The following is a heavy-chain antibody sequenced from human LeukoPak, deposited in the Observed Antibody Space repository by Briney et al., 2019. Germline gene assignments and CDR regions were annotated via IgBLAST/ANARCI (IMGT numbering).Heavy chain of an antibody. Sequence: GASVKVSCKASGYTFTGYYMHWVRQAPGQGLEWMGWINPNSDGTNYAQKFQGRVTMTRDTSISTAYMELSRLRSDDTAVYYCARSLGYCTNGVCYVGYFDYWGQGTLVTVSS. CDR2: INPNSDGT. CDR1: GYTFTGYY. D-gene: IGHD2-8*01. J-gene: IGHJ4*02. V-gene: IGHV1-2*02. CDR3: ARSLGYCTNGVCYVGYFDY.